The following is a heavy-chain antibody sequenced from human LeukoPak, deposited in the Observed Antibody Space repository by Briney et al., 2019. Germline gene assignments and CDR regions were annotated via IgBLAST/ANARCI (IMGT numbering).Heavy chain of an antibody. Sequence: SETLSLTCAVYGGSFSGNYWSWIRQPPGKGLEWIGEINHSGSTNYNPSLKSRVTISVDTSKNQFSLKLSSVTAADTAVYYCARGRFGSSPTGGVWGKGTTVTVSS. V-gene: IGHV4-34*01. D-gene: IGHD2-15*01. CDR1: GGSFSGNY. CDR3: ARGRFGSSPTGGV. J-gene: IGHJ6*04. CDR2: INHSGST.